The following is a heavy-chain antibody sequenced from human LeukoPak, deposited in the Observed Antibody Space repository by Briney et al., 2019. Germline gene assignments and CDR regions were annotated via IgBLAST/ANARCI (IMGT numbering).Heavy chain of an antibody. Sequence: PSETLSLTCAVYGGSFSGYYWSWIRQPPGKGLEWIGEINHSGSTYYNPSLKSRVTISVDTSKNQFPLKLSSVTAADTAVYYCARHAQDYGSGINWFDPWGQGTLVTVSS. J-gene: IGHJ5*02. D-gene: IGHD3-10*01. CDR2: INHSGST. CDR1: GGSFSGYY. V-gene: IGHV4-34*01. CDR3: ARHAQDYGSGINWFDP.